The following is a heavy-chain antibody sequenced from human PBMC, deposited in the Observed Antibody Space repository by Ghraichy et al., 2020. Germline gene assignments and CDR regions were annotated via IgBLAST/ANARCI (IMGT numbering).Heavy chain of an antibody. V-gene: IGHV1-69*13. CDR3: ARDRITGTTRWYFDL. D-gene: IGHD1-7*01. J-gene: IGHJ2*01. Sequence: SVKVSCKASGGTFSSYAISWVRQAPGQGLEWMGGIIPIFGTANYAQKFQGRVTITADESTSTAYMELSSLRSEDTAVYYCARDRITGTTRWYFDLWGRGTLVTVSS. CDR1: GGTFSSYA. CDR2: IIPIFGTA.